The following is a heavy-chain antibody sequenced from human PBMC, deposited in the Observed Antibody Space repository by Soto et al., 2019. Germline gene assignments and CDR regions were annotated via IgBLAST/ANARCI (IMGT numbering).Heavy chain of an antibody. CDR2: ISYDGSNK. D-gene: IGHD3-22*01. CDR3: AKVHLYYYDSSGYSPVDY. CDR1: GFTFSSYG. Sequence: GGSLRLSCAASGFTFSSYGMHWVRQAPGKGLEWVAVISYDGSNKYYADSVKGRFTISRDNSKNTLYLQMNSLRAEDTAVYYCAKVHLYYYDSSGYSPVDYWGQGTLVTVSS. V-gene: IGHV3-30*18. J-gene: IGHJ4*02.